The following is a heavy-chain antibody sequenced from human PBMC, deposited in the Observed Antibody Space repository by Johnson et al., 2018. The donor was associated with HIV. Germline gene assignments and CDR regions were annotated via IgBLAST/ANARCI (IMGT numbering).Heavy chain of an antibody. D-gene: IGHD3-22*01. J-gene: IGHJ3*02. CDR1: GFTFSSYA. Sequence: VQLVESGGGVVQPGRSLRLSCAASGFTFSSYAMSWVRQAPGKGLEWVSAISGRGDTTYYTDSVKGRFTISRDNSKNTLYLQMNSLRAEDTAVYYCATSGNYDDDAFDIWGQGTMVTVSS. CDR3: ATSGNYDDDAFDI. V-gene: IGHV3-23*04. CDR2: ISGRGDTT.